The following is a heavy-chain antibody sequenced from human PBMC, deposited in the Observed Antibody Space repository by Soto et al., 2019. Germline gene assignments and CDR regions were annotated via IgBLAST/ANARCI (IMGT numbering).Heavy chain of an antibody. Sequence: GASVKVSCKASGFTFTSSAVQWVRQARGQRLEWIGWIVVGSGNTNYAQKFQERVTITRDMSTSTAYMELSSLRSEDTAVYYCAADMGIVGATDAFDIWGQGTMVTVSS. CDR1: GFTFTSSA. CDR3: AADMGIVGATDAFDI. J-gene: IGHJ3*02. CDR2: IVVGSGNT. V-gene: IGHV1-58*01. D-gene: IGHD1-26*01.